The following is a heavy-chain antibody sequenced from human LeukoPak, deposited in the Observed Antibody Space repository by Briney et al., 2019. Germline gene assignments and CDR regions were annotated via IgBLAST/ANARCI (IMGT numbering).Heavy chain of an antibody. CDR2: ITSNISNI. CDR3: ASDHRYGGLFDY. CDR1: GFPFRSYR. J-gene: IGHJ4*02. D-gene: IGHD1-1*01. V-gene: IGHV3-48*01. Sequence: GGPLRPSCAASGFPFRSYRMNWGRKAPGKGWKGISYITSNISNIYYADAVKGRFTISRDNAKNALYREMNSLRADDTAVYYCASDHRYGGLFDYWGQGTLVTVSS.